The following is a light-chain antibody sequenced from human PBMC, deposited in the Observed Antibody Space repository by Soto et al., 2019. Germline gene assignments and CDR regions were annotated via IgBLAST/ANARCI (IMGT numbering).Light chain of an antibody. CDR2: DAS. CDR3: QQRSNWLT. CDR1: QSVSSY. Sequence: EIVLTQSPATLSLSPGEIATLSCRTSQSVSSYLAWYQQKPGQAPRLLIYDASNRATGIPARFSGSGSGTDFTLTISSLEPEDFAVYYCQQRSNWLTCGGGTKGDIK. V-gene: IGKV3-11*01. J-gene: IGKJ4*01.